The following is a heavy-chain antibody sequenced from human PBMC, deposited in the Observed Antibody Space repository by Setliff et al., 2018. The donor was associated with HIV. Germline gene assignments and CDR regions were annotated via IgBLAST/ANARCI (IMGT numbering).Heavy chain of an antibody. D-gene: IGHD3-10*01. Sequence: ASVKVSCKASGYTFTSYYMHWVRQAPGQGLEWMGIINPSGGSTSYAQKFQGRVTMTRDTSTSTVDMELSSLRSEDTAVYYCAGGKVVRGVIPSYYFDYWGQGTLVTVSS. V-gene: IGHV1-46*01. CDR2: INPSGGST. J-gene: IGHJ4*02. CDR3: AGGKVVRGVIPSYYFDY. CDR1: GYTFTSYY.